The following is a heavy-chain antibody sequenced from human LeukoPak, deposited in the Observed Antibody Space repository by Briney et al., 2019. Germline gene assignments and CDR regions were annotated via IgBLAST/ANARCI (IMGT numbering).Heavy chain of an antibody. V-gene: IGHV4-61*02. CDR3: ARGLAPLLFGESNAFDI. Sequence: SETLSLTCTVSGGSISSGSSYWSWIRQPAGKGLEWIGRIYTSGSTNYNPSLKRRVTISVDTSKNQFSLKLSSVTAADTAVYYCARGLAPLLFGESNAFDIWGQGTMVTVSS. J-gene: IGHJ3*02. CDR1: GGSISSGSSY. D-gene: IGHD3-10*01. CDR2: IYTSGST.